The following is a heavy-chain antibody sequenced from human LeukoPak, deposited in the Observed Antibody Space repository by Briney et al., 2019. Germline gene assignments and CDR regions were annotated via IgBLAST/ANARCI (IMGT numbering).Heavy chain of an antibody. CDR1: GFTFSNFG. Sequence: GGSLRLSCAASGFTFSNFGMYWVRQAPGKGLEWVAVISYDGSNKYHADSVKGRFTISRDNSKNTLYLQMNSLRVEDTAVYYCAREVPPVAKYYFDYWGQGTLVTVSS. J-gene: IGHJ4*02. CDR3: AREVPPVAKYYFDY. D-gene: IGHD2-2*01. V-gene: IGHV3-30-3*01. CDR2: ISYDGSNK.